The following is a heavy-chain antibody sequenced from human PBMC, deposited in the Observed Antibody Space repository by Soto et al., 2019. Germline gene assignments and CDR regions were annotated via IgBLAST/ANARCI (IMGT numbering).Heavy chain of an antibody. J-gene: IGHJ6*02. CDR1: GYTFTSYA. V-gene: IGHV1-3*01. CDR2: INAGNGNT. D-gene: IGHD7-27*01. CDR3: ARELISGEGYYYYGMDV. Sequence: ASVKVSCKASGYTFTSYAMHWVRQAPGQRLEWMGWINAGNGNTKYSQKFQGRVTITRDTSASTAYMELSSLRSEDTAVYYCARELISGEGYYYYGMDVWGRVTRVT.